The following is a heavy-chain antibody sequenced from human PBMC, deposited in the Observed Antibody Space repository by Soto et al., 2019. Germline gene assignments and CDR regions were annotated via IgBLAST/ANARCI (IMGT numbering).Heavy chain of an antibody. V-gene: IGHV1-69*12. J-gene: IGHJ4*02. CDR1: GGTFSSYA. CDR2: IIPIFGTA. CDR3: ARDGGVYDYSPFDY. D-gene: IGHD4-4*01. Sequence: QVQLVQSGAEVKKPGSSVKVSCKASGGTFSSYAISWVRQAPGQGLEWMGGIIPIFGTADYAQKFQGRVTITADEATSTAYMELSSRRSEDTAVYYCARDGGVYDYSPFDYWGQGTLVTVSS.